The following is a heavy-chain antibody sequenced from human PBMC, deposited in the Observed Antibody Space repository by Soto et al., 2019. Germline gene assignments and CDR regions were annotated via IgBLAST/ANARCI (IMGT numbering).Heavy chain of an antibody. D-gene: IGHD1-26*01. CDR3: ASSLTYSGSWEGAFDI. Sequence: QVQLQESGPGLVKPSETLSLTCTVSGGSINNNYWTWIRQPPGKGLEWIGYIYYSASTNYNPSLKRRVTMSVDTSKNQFSLKLSSVTAADTAVYYCASSLTYSGSWEGAFDIWGQGTMVTVSS. CDR1: GGSINNNY. J-gene: IGHJ3*02. CDR2: IYYSAST. V-gene: IGHV4-59*08.